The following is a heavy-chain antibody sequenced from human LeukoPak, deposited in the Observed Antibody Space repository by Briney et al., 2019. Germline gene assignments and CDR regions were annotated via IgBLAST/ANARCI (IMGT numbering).Heavy chain of an antibody. CDR1: GFTFSSYS. J-gene: IGHJ6*03. D-gene: IGHD1-1*01. CDR2: ISSSSSYI. V-gene: IGHV3-21*03. CDR3: QRQQSTNYYYYYMDV. Sequence: GGSLRLSCVASGFTFSSYSMNWVRQAPGKGLEWVSSISSSSSYIYYADSMKGRFTISRDNAKNSLYLQMNSLKTEDTAVYYCQRQQSTNYYYYYMDVWDKGTTVTISS.